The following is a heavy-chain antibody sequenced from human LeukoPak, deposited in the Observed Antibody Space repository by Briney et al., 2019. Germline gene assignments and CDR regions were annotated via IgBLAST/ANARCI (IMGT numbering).Heavy chain of an antibody. V-gene: IGHV3-33*01. D-gene: IGHD3-22*01. J-gene: IGHJ4*02. Sequence: PGGSLRLSCATSGFTFSSYGFHWVRQAPGKGLEWVAVISNNGGYKHYTDSVKGRFTISRDDSKSTVYLQMNSLGAEDTAVYYCARPYDTRGYFPDYWGQGTLVTVSS. CDR3: ARPYDTRGYFPDY. CDR1: GFTFSSYG. CDR2: ISNNGGYK.